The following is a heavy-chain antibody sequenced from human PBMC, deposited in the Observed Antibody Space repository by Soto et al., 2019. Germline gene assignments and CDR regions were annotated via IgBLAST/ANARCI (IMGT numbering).Heavy chain of an antibody. D-gene: IGHD3-10*01. J-gene: IGHJ6*02. CDR3: VRQSEYYYATGRAAPLYGLDV. V-gene: IGHV4-39*01. CDR2: IYYSGST. Sequence: QLQLQESGPGLVMPSETLSLTCTVSGGSISITSYYWGWIRQPPGKGLEWIGNIYYSGSTYHNPSLKGSVTVSVDTTKNQFYLKVSSVTAADTAMYYCVRQSEYYYATGRAAPLYGLDVWGQGTTVTVSS. CDR1: GGSISITSYY.